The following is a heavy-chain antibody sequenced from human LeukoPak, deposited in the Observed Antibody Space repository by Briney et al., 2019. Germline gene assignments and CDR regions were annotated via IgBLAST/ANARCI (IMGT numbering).Heavy chain of an antibody. D-gene: IGHD3-22*01. CDR1: GFTFSNAW. J-gene: IGHJ4*02. CDR2: IKSKTDGGTT. CDR3: TTDDKKYYYDSSGYYFGDY. Sequence: GGSLRLSCAASGFTFSNAWMSWVRQAPGKGLEWVGRIKSKTDGGTTDYAAPVKGRFTISRDDSKNTLYLQMNSLKTEDTAVYYCTTDDKKYYYDSSGYYFGDYWGQGTQVTVSS. V-gene: IGHV3-15*01.